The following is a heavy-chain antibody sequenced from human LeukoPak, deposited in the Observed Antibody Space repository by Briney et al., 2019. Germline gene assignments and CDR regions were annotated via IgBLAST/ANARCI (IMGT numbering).Heavy chain of an antibody. V-gene: IGHV1-2*02. J-gene: IGHJ6*02. CDR1: GYIFTDYY. CDR3: ARRQRAADGYGIGV. D-gene: IGHD6-13*01. CDR2: LNPNTGVT. Sequence: GASVKVSCKASGYIFTDYYIHWVRQAPGQGLEWMGWLNPNTGVTKYAEKFQGRATMTRETSTTTAYMEVTRLRSDDTAVYYCARRQRAADGYGIGVWGLGTTVTVSS.